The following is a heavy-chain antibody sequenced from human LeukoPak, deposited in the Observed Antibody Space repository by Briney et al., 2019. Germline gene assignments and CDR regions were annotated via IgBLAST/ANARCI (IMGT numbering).Heavy chain of an antibody. CDR2: INPNSGGT. CDR1: GHTFPGYY. V-gene: IGHV1-2*02. D-gene: IGHD2-15*01. J-gene: IGHJ4*02. Sequence: ASVKVSCKASGHTFPGYYMHWVRQAPGQGLEWMGWINPNSGGTNYAQKFQGRVTMTRDTSISTAYMELSSLRSDDTAVYYCARGRNIGVVGAATNLEDCWGQGTLVTVSS. CDR3: ARGRNIGVVGAATNLEDC.